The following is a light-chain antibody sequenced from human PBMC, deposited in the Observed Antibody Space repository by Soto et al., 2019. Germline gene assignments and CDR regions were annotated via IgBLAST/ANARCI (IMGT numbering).Light chain of an antibody. J-gene: IGKJ1*01. CDR3: QQYHNWPQT. CDR1: QSVSSSY. Sequence: EVVLTQSPGTLSLSPGGRATLSCRASQSVSSSYLAWYQQKPGQAPRLLIYGASTRAIGIPARFSGRGSGTEFTLTISSLQSVDFAVYYRQQYHNWPQTFGQGTKVDIK. V-gene: IGKV3-15*01. CDR2: GAS.